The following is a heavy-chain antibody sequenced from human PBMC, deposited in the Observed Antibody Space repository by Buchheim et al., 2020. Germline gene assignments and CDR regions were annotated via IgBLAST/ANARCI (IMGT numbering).Heavy chain of an antibody. CDR2: INEDGTEN. Sequence: EVYLVESGGGLVQPGGSLRLSCAASGFTFRNYWMNWVRQAPGKGLEWVANINEDGTENYYVDSVKGRFTISSDNAMSSVYLQKSSVRVEDTDVYYCAKHSIPWGQGT. V-gene: IGHV3-7*03. J-gene: IGHJ5*02. CDR1: GFTFRNYW. D-gene: IGHD2/OR15-2a*01. CDR3: AKHSIP.